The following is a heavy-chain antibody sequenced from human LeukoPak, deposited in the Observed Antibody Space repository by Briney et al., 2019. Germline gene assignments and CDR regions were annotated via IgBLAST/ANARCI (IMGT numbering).Heavy chain of an antibody. D-gene: IGHD1-26*01. Sequence: SETLSLTCTVSGYSISSGYYWGWIRQPPGKGLEWIGIIYHSGRTDYNPSLKSRVTISEDTSKNQFSLKLSSVTAADTAVYYCARGRPPYYIIVGATPAYYMDVWGKGTTVTVSS. CDR1: GYSISSGYY. CDR2: IYHSGRT. CDR3: ARGRPPYYIIVGATPAYYMDV. J-gene: IGHJ6*03. V-gene: IGHV4-38-2*02.